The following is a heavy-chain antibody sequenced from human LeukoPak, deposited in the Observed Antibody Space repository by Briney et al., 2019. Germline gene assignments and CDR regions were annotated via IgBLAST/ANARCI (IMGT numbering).Heavy chain of an antibody. CDR2: ISAYNGNT. J-gene: IGHJ4*02. V-gene: IGHV1-18*01. CDR3: ARVSDYGDYRSYFDY. D-gene: IGHD4-17*01. Sequence: GASVKVSCKASGYTFTSYGISWVRQAPGQGLEWMGWISAYNGNTNYAQKLQGRVTMTTDTSTSTAYMELRSLRSDDTAVYYCARVSDYGDYRSYFDYWGQGTLVTVSS. CDR1: GYTFTSYG.